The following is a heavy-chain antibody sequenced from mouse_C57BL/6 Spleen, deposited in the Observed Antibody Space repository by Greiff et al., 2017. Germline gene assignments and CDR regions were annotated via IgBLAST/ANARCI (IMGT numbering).Heavy chain of an antibody. CDR2: FHPSDSDT. J-gene: IGHJ1*01. Sequence: QVQLQQSGAELVKPGAPVKVSSKASGYTFTSYWMHWVKQRPGQGLEWIGRFHPSDSDTNYNQKFKGKATLTVDKSSSTAYMQLSSLTSEHSAVYYCAIYLYSVYAECFDDWGAGATLPDST. CDR1: GYTFTSYW. D-gene: IGHD2-12*01. CDR3: AIYLYSVYAECFDD. V-gene: IGHV1-74*01.